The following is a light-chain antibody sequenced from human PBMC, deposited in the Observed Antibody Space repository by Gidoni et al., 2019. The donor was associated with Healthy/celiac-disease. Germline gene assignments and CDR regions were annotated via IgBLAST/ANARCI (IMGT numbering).Light chain of an antibody. CDR2: AAS. CDR3: QQCYSTPLT. CDR1: QSISSY. J-gene: IGKJ1*01. Sequence: FQMTQYPSSLSASVGDRVTITCRASQSISSYLNWYQQKPGKAPKLLIYAASSLQSGVPSRFSGSGSGTEFTLTISSLQPEDFATYYCQQCYSTPLTFGQGTKVEIK. V-gene: IGKV1-39*01.